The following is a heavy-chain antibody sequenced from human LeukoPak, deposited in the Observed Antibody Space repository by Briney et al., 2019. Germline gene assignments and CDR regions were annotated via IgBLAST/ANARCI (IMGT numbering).Heavy chain of an antibody. CDR2: ISWNSGSI. CDR1: GFTFADYA. D-gene: IGHD5-12*01. V-gene: IGHV3-9*03. J-gene: IGHJ4*02. Sequence: GGSLRLSCADSGFTFADYAMHWVRQAPGKGLEWVSGISWNSGSIGYADSVKGRFTISRDNAKNSLYLQMNSLRAEDMALYYCAKDRGYVSASSGFDYWGQGTLVTVSS. CDR3: AKDRGYVSASSGFDY.